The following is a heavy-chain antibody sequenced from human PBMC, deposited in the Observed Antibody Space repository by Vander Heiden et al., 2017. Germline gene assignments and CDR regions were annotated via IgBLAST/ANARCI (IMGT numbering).Heavy chain of an antibody. D-gene: IGHD7-27*01. Sequence: EVQLVESGGGLVQPGGSLRLSCEASGFSFSNYDMHWVRQVTGKGLEWVSAVDTAGDTFYPASVKGRFTISREDATNSLYLQMNSLRAGDTAVYYCARVRWGSYESWGQGTLVTVSS. J-gene: IGHJ5*02. CDR2: VDTAGDT. V-gene: IGHV3-13*01. CDR3: ARVRWGSYES. CDR1: GFSFSNYD.